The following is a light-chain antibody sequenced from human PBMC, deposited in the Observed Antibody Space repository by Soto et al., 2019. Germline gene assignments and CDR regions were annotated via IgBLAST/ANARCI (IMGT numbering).Light chain of an antibody. CDR3: QQYNDYPWT. CDR1: QYISSW. Sequence: DIQKTQSPSTLSASVGDRVTITCRASQYISSWLAWYQQKPGQAPKLLIYKESFLESGVPSRFSGRGSGTEFTLTISSLQPHDFATYYCQQYNDYPWTFGQGTKVEIK. V-gene: IGKV1-5*03. CDR2: KES. J-gene: IGKJ1*01.